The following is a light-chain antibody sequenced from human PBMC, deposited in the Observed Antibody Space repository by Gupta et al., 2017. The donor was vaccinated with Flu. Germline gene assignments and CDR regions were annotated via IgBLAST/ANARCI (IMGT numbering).Light chain of an antibody. Sequence: EIVLTQSPGTLSLSPGERATLSFRASQSVSSSYLACYQQKPGQAPRHLIYGTSSRPTGIPDRFSGSGSGTDFTLTISRLEPEDFAVYYCQQYGSSPPYTFGQGTKLEIK. CDR2: GTS. V-gene: IGKV3-20*01. CDR1: QSVSSSY. CDR3: QQYGSSPPYT. J-gene: IGKJ2*01.